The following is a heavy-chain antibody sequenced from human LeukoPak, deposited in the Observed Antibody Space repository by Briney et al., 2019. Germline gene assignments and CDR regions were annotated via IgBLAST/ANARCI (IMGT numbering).Heavy chain of an antibody. CDR1: GFTFSSYA. Sequence: GGSLRLSCAASGFTFSSYAMNWVRQAPGKGLEWVSAITGSGGRTYYADSVKGRFTISRDNSKNTLYLQMNSLRAEDTAIYYCANLGVRYFDWLLERDYWGQGTLVTVPS. CDR2: ITGSGGRT. CDR3: ANLGVRYFDWLLERDY. V-gene: IGHV3-23*01. J-gene: IGHJ4*02. D-gene: IGHD3-9*01.